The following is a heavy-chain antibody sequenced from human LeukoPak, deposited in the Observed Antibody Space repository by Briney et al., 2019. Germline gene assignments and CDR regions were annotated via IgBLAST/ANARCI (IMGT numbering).Heavy chain of an antibody. V-gene: IGHV4-59*01. CDR3: AREGRQDYVYFDC. Sequence: TSETLSLTCTVSGHSISSYYWSWIRQPPGKGLEWMGYINYSGNTNYNPSLKSRVTISVDTSKNQFSLRLTSVTAADTAVYYCAREGRQDYVYFDCWGQGTLVTVSS. J-gene: IGHJ4*02. CDR1: GHSISSYY. CDR2: INYSGNT. D-gene: IGHD4-17*01.